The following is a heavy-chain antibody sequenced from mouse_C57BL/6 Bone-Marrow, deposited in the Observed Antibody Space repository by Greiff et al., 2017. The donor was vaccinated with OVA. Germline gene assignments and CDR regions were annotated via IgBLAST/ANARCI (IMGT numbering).Heavy chain of an antibody. Sequence: DVKLVESGGGLVKPGGSLKLSCAASGFTFSSYAMSWVRQTPEKRLEWVATISDGGSYTYYPDNVKGRFTISRDNAKNNLYLQMSHLKSEDTAMYYCARDPLWAMDYWGQGTSVTVSS. CDR2: ISDGGSYT. V-gene: IGHV5-4*01. CDR3: ARDPLWAMDY. CDR1: GFTFSSYA. J-gene: IGHJ4*01.